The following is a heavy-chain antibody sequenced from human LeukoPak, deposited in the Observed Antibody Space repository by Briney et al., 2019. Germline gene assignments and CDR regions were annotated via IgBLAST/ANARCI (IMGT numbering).Heavy chain of an antibody. Sequence: PGGSLRLSSAAPRFTFSDYWMHWVRQGPGKGPEWLSRTSKDGSDTFYADAAKGRFTASRDNAKNTVYLQVTNVRPDDTAVYYCARGGYSGSYYRFSWGQGTVVTVAS. V-gene: IGHV3-74*01. CDR3: ARGGYSGSYYRFS. D-gene: IGHD6-25*01. CDR1: RFTFSDYW. J-gene: IGHJ4*02. CDR2: TSKDGSDT.